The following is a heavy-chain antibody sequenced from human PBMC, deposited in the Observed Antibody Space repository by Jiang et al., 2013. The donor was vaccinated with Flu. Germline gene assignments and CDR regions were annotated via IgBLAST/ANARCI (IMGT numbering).Heavy chain of an antibody. CDR1: GGSISSGSYY. V-gene: IGHV4-61*02. Sequence: GSGLVKPSQTLSLTCTVSGGSISSGSYYWSWIRQPAGKGLEWIGRIYTSGSTNYNPSLKSRVTISVDTSKNQFSLKLSSVTAADTAVYYCARAYTAMAPGAFDIWGQGTMVTVSS. CDR2: IYTSGST. J-gene: IGHJ3*02. CDR3: ARAYTAMAPGAFDI. D-gene: IGHD5-18*01.